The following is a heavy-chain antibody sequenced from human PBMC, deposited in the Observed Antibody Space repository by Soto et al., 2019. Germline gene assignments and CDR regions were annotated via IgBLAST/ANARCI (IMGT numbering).Heavy chain of an antibody. V-gene: IGHV1-18*01. CDR2: ISPESDKA. J-gene: IGHJ4*02. CDR3: TRDLFFISQSTVTTDAY. CDR1: GYTFTSFG. Sequence: VQLVQSGAEVKKPGASVRVSCKASGYTFTSFGLSWVRQAPGQGPEWMGWISPESDKATYAHKFQGRITMTTDTSTPTAYMDLRSLRSDDTAVYYCTRDLFFISQSTVTTDAYWGQGTLVSVS. D-gene: IGHD4-17*01.